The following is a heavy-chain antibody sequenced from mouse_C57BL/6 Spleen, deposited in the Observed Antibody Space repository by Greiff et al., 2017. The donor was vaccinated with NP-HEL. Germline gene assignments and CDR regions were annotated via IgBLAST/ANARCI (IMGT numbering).Heavy chain of an antibody. Sequence: EVKLVESGGGLVKPGGSLKLSCAASGFTFSSYAMSWVRQTPEKRLEWVATISAGGSYTYYPDNVKGRFTISKDNAKNNLYLQMSHLKSEDTAMYYCAREEGGYEGFAYWGQGTLVTVSA. CDR1: GFTFSSYA. CDR2: ISAGGSYT. V-gene: IGHV5-4*01. J-gene: IGHJ3*01. CDR3: AREEGGYEGFAY. D-gene: IGHD3-1*01.